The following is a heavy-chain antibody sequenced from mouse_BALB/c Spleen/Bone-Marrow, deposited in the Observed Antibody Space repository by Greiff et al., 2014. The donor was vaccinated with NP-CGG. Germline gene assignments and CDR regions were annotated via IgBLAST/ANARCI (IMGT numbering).Heavy chain of an antibody. Sequence: EVKLMESGAELVKPGASVKLSCTASGFNIKDTYMHWVKQRPEQGLEWIGRTDPANGNTKYDPKFQGKATITADTSSNTAYLQLSSLTSEDTAVYYCASYYYGSSGFAYWGQGTLVTVSA. CDR2: TDPANGNT. CDR1: GFNIKDTY. D-gene: IGHD1-1*01. V-gene: IGHV14-3*02. CDR3: ASYYYGSSGFAY. J-gene: IGHJ3*01.